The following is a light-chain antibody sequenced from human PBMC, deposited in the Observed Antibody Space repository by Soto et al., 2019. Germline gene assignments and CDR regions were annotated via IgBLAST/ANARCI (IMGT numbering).Light chain of an antibody. V-gene: IGKV1-5*03. CDR1: QNINSW. Sequence: DIQMTQSPSTLSASVGDRVTITCRASQNINSWLAWYQQKPGKAPKLLIYKASTLESGVPSRFSGSGSGTEFTLTISSLQPDDFATYYCQQYNGYPWTFGQGTKVEIK. CDR3: QQYNGYPWT. CDR2: KAS. J-gene: IGKJ1*01.